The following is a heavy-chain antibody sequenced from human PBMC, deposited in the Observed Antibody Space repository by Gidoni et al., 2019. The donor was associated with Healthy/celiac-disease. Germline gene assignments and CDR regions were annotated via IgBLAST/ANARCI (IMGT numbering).Heavy chain of an antibody. Sequence: QVQLQQSGAGPATPSETLSLTCAVYGGSFSGYYWSWIRQPPGKGLEWIGEINHVRSTNYNPSLKRRVTISVDTSKNQFSLKLSAVTAADTAVYYCARAGLPRGVKRFDYWGQGTLVTVSS. CDR2: INHVRST. CDR1: GGSFSGYY. V-gene: IGHV4-34*01. D-gene: IGHD3-10*01. CDR3: ARAGLPRGVKRFDY. J-gene: IGHJ4*02.